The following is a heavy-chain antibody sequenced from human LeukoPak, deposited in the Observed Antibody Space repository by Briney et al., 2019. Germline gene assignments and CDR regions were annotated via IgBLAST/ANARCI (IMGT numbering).Heavy chain of an antibody. Sequence: SETLSLTCTVSGGSINSDFWSWIRQPPGKGLEWIGYIYYSGTTNYNPSLKSRVTISVDTSKNQFSLKLSSMTAADTAVYYCARMPPILGYFDLGWFDPWGQGTLVTVSS. CDR2: IYYSGTT. D-gene: IGHD3-9*01. CDR3: ARMPPILGYFDLGWFDP. J-gene: IGHJ5*02. V-gene: IGHV4-59*01. CDR1: GGSINSDF.